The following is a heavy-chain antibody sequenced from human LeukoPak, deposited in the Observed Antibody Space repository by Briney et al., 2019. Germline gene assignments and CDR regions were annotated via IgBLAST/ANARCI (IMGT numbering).Heavy chain of an antibody. Sequence: GGSLRLSCAASGLTFSRYSMHWVRQAPGKGLEWISSVSSSEDYIYYADSVKGRFTISRDNAENSLYLQMNSLKAEDTAVYYCATPANDYGDRNWYFDLWGRGTLVTVSS. V-gene: IGHV3-21*01. D-gene: IGHD4-17*01. CDR1: GLTFSRYS. CDR3: ATPANDYGDRNWYFDL. J-gene: IGHJ2*01. CDR2: VSSSEDYI.